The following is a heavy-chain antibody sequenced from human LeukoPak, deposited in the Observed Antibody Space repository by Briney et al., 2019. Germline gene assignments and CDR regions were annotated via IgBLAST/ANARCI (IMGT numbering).Heavy chain of an antibody. D-gene: IGHD6-13*01. V-gene: IGHV3-30*03. CDR1: GFTFNSFG. CDR3: ARRWSFDH. Sequence: GRSLRLSCATSGFTFNSFGMHWVRQAPGKGLEWVAFISYDGSNKDYADSVKGRFTISRDNSKNTLYLQMNSLRVEDTAVYYCARRWSFDHWGQGTLVTVSS. CDR2: ISYDGSNK. J-gene: IGHJ4*02.